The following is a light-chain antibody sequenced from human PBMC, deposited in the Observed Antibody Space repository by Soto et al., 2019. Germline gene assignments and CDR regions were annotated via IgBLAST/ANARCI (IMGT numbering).Light chain of an antibody. CDR3: SSYTSSSTVLM. CDR2: EVS. CDR1: SSDVGGYNY. Sequence: SALTQPASVSGSPGQSITISCTGTSSDVGGYNYVSWYQQHPGKAPKLMIYEVSNRPSGVSNRFSGSKSGNTASLTISGLQAEDEADYYCSSYTSSSTVLMFGGGTKLTVL. J-gene: IGLJ3*02. V-gene: IGLV2-14*01.